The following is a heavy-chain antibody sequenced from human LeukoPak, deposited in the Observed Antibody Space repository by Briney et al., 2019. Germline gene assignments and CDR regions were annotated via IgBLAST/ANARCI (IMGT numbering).Heavy chain of an antibody. CDR2: INHSGST. CDR3: ARAPLTMVRRKGAFGI. J-gene: IGHJ3*02. Sequence: SETLSLNCAVYGGSFSGYYWSWIRQPPGKGLEWIGEINHSGSTNYNPSLKSRVTISVDTSKNQFSLKLSSVTAADTAVYYCARAPLTMVRRKGAFGIWGQGTMVTVSS. V-gene: IGHV4-34*01. D-gene: IGHD3-10*01. CDR1: GGSFSGYY.